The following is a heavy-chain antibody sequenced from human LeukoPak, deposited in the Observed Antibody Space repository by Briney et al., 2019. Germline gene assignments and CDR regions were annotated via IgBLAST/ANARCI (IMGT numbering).Heavy chain of an antibody. CDR3: AKEAGQDFGALDAFDV. CDR1: GFTFSIYS. CDR2: IGGSSSSL. D-gene: IGHD4-17*01. V-gene: IGHV3-21*01. Sequence: GGSLRLSCVASGFTFSIYSMNWVRQAPGKGLEWVSSIGGSSSSLYYAESVKGRFTISRDNARNSLYLQMNSLRAEDTAVYYCAKEAGQDFGALDAFDVWGQGTMVAVSS. J-gene: IGHJ3*01.